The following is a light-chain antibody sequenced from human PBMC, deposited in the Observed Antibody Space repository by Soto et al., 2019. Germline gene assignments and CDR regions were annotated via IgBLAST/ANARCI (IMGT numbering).Light chain of an antibody. CDR1: SSDVGGYNY. CDR2: DVS. Sequence: QSALTQPASVSGSPGQSITISCTGTSSDVGGYNYVSCYQQHPGKAPKLMIYDVSNRPSGVSNRFSGSKSGNKASLTISGLQSEDEADYYCSSYTSSSTYVFGTGTKVTVL. CDR3: SSYTSSSTYV. V-gene: IGLV2-14*01. J-gene: IGLJ1*01.